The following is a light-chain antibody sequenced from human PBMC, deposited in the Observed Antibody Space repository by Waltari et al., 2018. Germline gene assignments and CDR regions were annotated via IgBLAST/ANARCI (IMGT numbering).Light chain of an antibody. J-gene: IGLJ2*01. V-gene: IGLV2-8*01. CDR1: SSDVGGYQY. CDR3: AAWEDSLNGVL. Sequence: QSALTQPPSASGSPGQSVTISCTGTSSDVGGYQYVSWYQQHPGKAPRLMIYEVNKRPSGVPDRFSGSKSGTSASLVISGLQSDDEADYYCAAWEDSLNGVLFGGGTKLTVL. CDR2: EVN.